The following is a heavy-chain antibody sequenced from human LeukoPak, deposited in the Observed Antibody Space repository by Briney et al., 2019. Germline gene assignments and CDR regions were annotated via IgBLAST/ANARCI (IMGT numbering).Heavy chain of an antibody. J-gene: IGHJ3*02. V-gene: IGHV3-23*01. CDR1: GFTFTTYA. D-gene: IGHD3-10*01. CDR3: AKDLGFGGPHDAFEI. Sequence: AGFLRLSCAASGFTFTTYAMSWVRQAPGKGLGWVSATSGSGVSTYYADSVKGRFIISRDNSKNTLYLQMNSLRADDTALYYCAKDLGFGGPHDAFEIWGQGTMVTVSS. CDR2: TSGSGVST.